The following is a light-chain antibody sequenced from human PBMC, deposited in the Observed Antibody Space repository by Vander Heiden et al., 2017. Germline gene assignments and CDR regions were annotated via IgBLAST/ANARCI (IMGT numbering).Light chain of an antibody. Sequence: QSVLSHPPSVSGAPGPRVTVSCTGGSSNIGADYVVHWYQQLPGTAPKLLIYDNYNRPSGVPDRFSASKSGTSAFLAITGLQAEDEADYYCQSYDDSLGIVIFGGGTKLTVL. CDR3: QSYDDSLGIVI. J-gene: IGLJ2*01. CDR1: SSNIGADYV. CDR2: DNY. V-gene: IGLV1-40*01.